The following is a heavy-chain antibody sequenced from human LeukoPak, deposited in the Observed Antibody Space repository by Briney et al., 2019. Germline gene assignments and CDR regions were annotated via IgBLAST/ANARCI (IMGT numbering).Heavy chain of an antibody. CDR3: VRRDTGWNYFDY. CDR2: IYSTGKN. J-gene: IGHJ4*02. V-gene: IGHV4-4*08. Sequence: SETLSLTCAVSGGSINSHYWGWIRQPPGKGLRWIGDIYSTGKNNYNPSLKSRVTISLDTSKSHLSLNLTSVLAADTAIYYCVRRDTGWNYFDYWGQGILVTVSS. CDR1: GGSINSHY. D-gene: IGHD6-19*01.